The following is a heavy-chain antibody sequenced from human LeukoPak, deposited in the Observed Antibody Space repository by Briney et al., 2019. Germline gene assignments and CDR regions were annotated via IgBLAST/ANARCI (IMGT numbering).Heavy chain of an antibody. Sequence: SQTLSLTCTVSGGSISSGGYYWSWIRQHPGTGLEWIGYIYYSGSTYYNPSLKSRVTISVDTSKNQFSLKLSSVTAADTAVYYCAEKRGYSYGQYYFDYWGQGTLVTVSS. V-gene: IGHV4-31*03. CDR1: GGSISSGGYY. CDR3: AEKRGYSYGQYYFDY. D-gene: IGHD5-18*01. J-gene: IGHJ4*02. CDR2: IYYSGST.